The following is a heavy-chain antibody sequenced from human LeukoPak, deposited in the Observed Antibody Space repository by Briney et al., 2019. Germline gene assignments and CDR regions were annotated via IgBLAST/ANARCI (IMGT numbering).Heavy chain of an antibody. CDR1: GFTFSNYS. CDR3: AKDLVVRGSSPIDLDY. Sequence: GGSLRLSCAASGFTFSNYSMNWVRQAPGKGLEWVSAISGSCGSTYYADSVKGRFTISIDNSKNTLYLQMNNLRDEDTAVYYCAKDLVVRGSSPIDLDYWGQGTLVTVSS. CDR2: ISGSCGST. V-gene: IGHV3-23*01. J-gene: IGHJ4*02. D-gene: IGHD3-10*01.